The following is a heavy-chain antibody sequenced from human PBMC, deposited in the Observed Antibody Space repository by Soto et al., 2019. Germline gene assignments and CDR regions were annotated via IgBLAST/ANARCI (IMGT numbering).Heavy chain of an antibody. J-gene: IGHJ6*02. Sequence: GASVKVSCKASGGTFSSYAISSVRQAPGQGLEWMGGIIPIFGTANYAQKFQGRVTITADESTSTAYMELSSLRSEDTAVYYCARSWNPISVRSYYYGMDVWGQGPTVTVSS. CDR2: IIPIFGTA. CDR3: ARSWNPISVRSYYYGMDV. V-gene: IGHV1-69*13. D-gene: IGHD1-1*01. CDR1: GGTFSSYA.